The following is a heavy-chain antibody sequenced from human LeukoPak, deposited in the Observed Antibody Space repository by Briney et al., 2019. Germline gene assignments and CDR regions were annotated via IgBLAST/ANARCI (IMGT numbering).Heavy chain of an antibody. D-gene: IGHD3-22*01. Sequence: SQTLSLTCTVSGGSISSGGYYWRWVRRHPGKGLDWIVYIYYSGGTYYHPFLKSRVTISVETSKNQFSLKLSYVTAADTAVYYCARAPTYYYDSSGPDPHNWFDPWGQGTLVTVSS. J-gene: IGHJ5*02. CDR2: IYYSGGT. CDR3: ARAPTYYYDSSGPDPHNWFDP. V-gene: IGHV4-31*03. CDR1: GGSISSGGYY.